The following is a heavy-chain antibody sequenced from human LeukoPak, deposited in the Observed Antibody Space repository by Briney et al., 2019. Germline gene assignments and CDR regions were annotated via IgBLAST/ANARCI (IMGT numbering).Heavy chain of an antibody. CDR2: IYSGGST. Sequence: GGSLRLSCAASGFTISSNYMSRVRQAPGKGLEWVSVIYSGGSTYYADSVKGRFTISRDNSKNTLYLQMNSLRAEDTAVYYCAREGQQLGFDYWGQGTLVTVSS. J-gene: IGHJ4*02. V-gene: IGHV3-53*01. CDR1: GFTISSNY. CDR3: AREGQQLGFDY. D-gene: IGHD6-13*01.